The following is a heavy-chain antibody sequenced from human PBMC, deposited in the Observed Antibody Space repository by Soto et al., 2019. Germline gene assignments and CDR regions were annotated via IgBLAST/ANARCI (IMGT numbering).Heavy chain of an antibody. J-gene: IGHJ4*02. Sequence: SVKVSCKASGGTFSSYAISWVRQAPGQGLEWMGGIIPIFGTANYAQKFQGRVTITADESTSTAYMELSSLRSGDTAVYYCARVQDYYDSSGPLDYWGQGTLVTVSS. CDR3: ARVQDYYDSSGPLDY. V-gene: IGHV1-69*13. CDR1: GGTFSSYA. CDR2: IIPIFGTA. D-gene: IGHD3-22*01.